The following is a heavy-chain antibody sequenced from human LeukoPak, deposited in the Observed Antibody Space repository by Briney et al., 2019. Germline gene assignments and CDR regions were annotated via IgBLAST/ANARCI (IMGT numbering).Heavy chain of an antibody. J-gene: IGHJ6*03. CDR1: GFTFSSYA. D-gene: IGHD3-10*01. V-gene: IGHV3-23*01. CDR2: ISGSGGST. CDR3: AKGGEGLYYYYMDV. Sequence: GGSLRLSCAASGFTFSSYAMSWVRQAPGKGLEWVSAISGSGGSTYYADSVEGRFTISRDNSKNTLYLQMNSLRAEDTAVYYCAKGGEGLYYYYMDVWGKGTTVTVSS.